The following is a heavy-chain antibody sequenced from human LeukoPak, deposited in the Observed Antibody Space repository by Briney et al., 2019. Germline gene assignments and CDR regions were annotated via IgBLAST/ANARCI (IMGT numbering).Heavy chain of an antibody. CDR2: INPNSGGT. CDR1: GYTFTDYY. J-gene: IGHJ4*02. V-gene: IGHV1-2*02. D-gene: IGHD6-19*01. CDR3: ARASLIPVAEKLPFEY. Sequence: ASVKVSCKSSGYTFTDYYMHWVRQAPGQGLDSMGWINPNSGGTNYAQKFQGRVTMTRDTSISTVYMELSSLRSDDTAVYFCARASLIPVAEKLPFEYWGQGTLVTVSS.